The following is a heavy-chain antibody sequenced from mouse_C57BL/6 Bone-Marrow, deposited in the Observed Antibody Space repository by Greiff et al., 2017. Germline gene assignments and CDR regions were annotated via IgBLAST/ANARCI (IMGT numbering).Heavy chain of an antibody. Sequence: VQLQQSGPELVKPGASVKISCKASGYTFTDYYMNWVKQSHGKSLEWIGDINPNNGGTSYNQKFKGKATLTVDKSSSTAYMELRSLTSEDSAVXYCARSSTAQASYFDYWGQGTTLTVSS. J-gene: IGHJ2*01. CDR2: INPNNGGT. V-gene: IGHV1-26*01. CDR1: GYTFTDYY. D-gene: IGHD3-2*02. CDR3: ARSSTAQASYFDY.